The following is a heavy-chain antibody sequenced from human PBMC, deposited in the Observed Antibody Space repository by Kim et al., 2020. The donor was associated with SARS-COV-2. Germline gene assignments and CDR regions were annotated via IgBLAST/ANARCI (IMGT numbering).Heavy chain of an antibody. CDR2: ISSRGMTI. CDR1: GFTFSSYE. CDR3: ATDGPAHLRFDP. Sequence: GGSLSLSCAASGFTFSSYEMNWVRQAPGKGLEWISYISSRGMTISYADSVKGRFTISRDNAKNSLYLQMNSLGVEDMGVYYCATDGPAHLRFDPWGQGTLVTVSS. J-gene: IGHJ5*02. V-gene: IGHV3-48*03.